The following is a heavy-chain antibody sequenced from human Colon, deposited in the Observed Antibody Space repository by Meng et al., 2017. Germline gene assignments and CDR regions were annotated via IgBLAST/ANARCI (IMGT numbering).Heavy chain of an antibody. CDR2: IYTSGST. J-gene: IGHJ4*02. D-gene: IGHD3-22*01. CDR1: GGSISSGSYY. V-gene: IGHV4-61*02. CDR3: ARENKEYYYDSSGYPDY. Sequence: SETLSLTCTVSGGSISSGSYYWSWIRQPAGKGLEWIGRIYTSGSTNYNPSLKSRVTISVDTSKTQFSLKLSSVTAADTAVYYCARENKEYYYDSSGYPDYWGQGTLVTVSS.